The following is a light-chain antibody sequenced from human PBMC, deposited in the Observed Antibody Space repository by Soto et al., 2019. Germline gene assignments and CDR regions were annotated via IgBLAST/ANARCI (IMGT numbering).Light chain of an antibody. V-gene: IGKV3-20*01. CDR3: QQYGSALGYT. CDR2: GAS. J-gene: IGKJ2*01. CDR1: QSVSSSY. Sequence: EIVLTQSPGTLSLSPGERDTLSCRASQSVSSSYLAWYQQKPGQAPRLLIYGASSRATGIPDRFSGSGSGKDFTLIISRLEPEDVAVYYCQQYGSALGYTFGQGTKLEIK.